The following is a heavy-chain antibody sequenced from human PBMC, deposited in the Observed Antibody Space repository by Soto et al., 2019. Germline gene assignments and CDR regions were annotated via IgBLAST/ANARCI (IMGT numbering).Heavy chain of an antibody. CDR1: GFTFSAYA. CDR3: EKIYSLDP. V-gene: IGHV3-23*01. D-gene: IGHD2-15*01. J-gene: IGHJ5*02. Sequence: PGGSLRLSCAASGFTFSAYAMSWVRQAPGMGLEWVSSINVDDSAYYADSVKGRFTISRDNSKSTVFLELSSLRVEDTATFYCEKIYSLDPGAKGPQVTVSP. CDR2: INVDDSA.